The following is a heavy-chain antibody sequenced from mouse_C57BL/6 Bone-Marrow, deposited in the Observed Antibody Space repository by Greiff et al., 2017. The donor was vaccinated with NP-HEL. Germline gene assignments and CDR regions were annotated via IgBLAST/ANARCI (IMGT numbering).Heavy chain of an antibody. V-gene: IGHV14-4*01. D-gene: IGHD1-1*01. CDR2: IDPENGDT. Sequence: VHVKQSGAELVRPGASVKLSCTASGFNIKDDYMHWVKQRPEQGLEWIGWIDPENGDTEYASKLQGKATITADTSSNTAYLQLSSLTSEDTAVYYCTPTVVATDWGQGTTLTVSS. J-gene: IGHJ2*01. CDR3: TPTVVATD. CDR1: GFNIKDDY.